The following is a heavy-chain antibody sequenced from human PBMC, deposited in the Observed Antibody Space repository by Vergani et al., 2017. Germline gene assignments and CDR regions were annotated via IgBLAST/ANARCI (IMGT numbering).Heavy chain of an antibody. CDR2: INHSGHA. Sequence: QVQLQESGPGLLKPSETLSLTCAVYGGSFSGYYWNWIRQTPGRGLEWIGEINHSGHANYNPSLKNRVTISVDTSKNQFSLRLRSVTAADTSVYFCARGDIAAAGVPFDYWGQGTLVTVSS. J-gene: IGHJ4*02. CDR1: GGSFSGYY. D-gene: IGHD6-13*01. V-gene: IGHV4-34*01. CDR3: ARGDIAAAGVPFDY.